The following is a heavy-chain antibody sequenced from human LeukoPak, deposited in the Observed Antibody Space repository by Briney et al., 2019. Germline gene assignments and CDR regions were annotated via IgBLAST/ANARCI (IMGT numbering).Heavy chain of an antibody. CDR1: GYSISSGYY. V-gene: IGHV4-38-2*02. J-gene: IGHJ6*03. Sequence: SETLSLTCTVSGYSISSGYYWGWIRQPPGKGLEWIGSIYHSGSTYYNPSLKSRVSISVDMSKNQFSLKLSSVTAADTALYYCARDVRIYYYYMDVWGKGTTVTVSS. CDR2: IYHSGST. CDR3: ARDVRIYYYYMDV.